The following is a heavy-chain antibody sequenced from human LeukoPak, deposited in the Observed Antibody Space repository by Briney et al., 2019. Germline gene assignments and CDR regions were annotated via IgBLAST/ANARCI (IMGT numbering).Heavy chain of an antibody. CDR2: ISYDGSNK. CDR3: AREIEYYFDY. D-gene: IGHD2-21*01. CDR1: GFTFSSYS. Sequence: GGSLRLSCAASGFTFSSYSVNWVRQAPGKGLEWVAVISYDGSNKYYADSVKGRFTISRDNSKNTLSLQMNSLRAEDTAVYYCAREIEYYFDYWGQGTLVTVSS. V-gene: IGHV3-30*03. J-gene: IGHJ4*02.